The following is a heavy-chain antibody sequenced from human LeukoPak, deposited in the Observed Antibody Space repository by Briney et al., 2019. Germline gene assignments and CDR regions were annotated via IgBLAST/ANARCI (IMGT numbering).Heavy chain of an antibody. CDR3: ARRRNVVVTASRFDP. CDR2: INHSGST. V-gene: IGHV4-34*01. Sequence: SETLSLTCAVYGGSFSGYYWSWIRQPPGKGLEWIGEINHSGSTNYNPSLKSRVTISVDTSKNQFSLKLSSVTAADTAVYYCARRRNVVVTASRFDPWGQGTLVTVSS. D-gene: IGHD2-21*02. J-gene: IGHJ5*02. CDR1: GGSFSGYY.